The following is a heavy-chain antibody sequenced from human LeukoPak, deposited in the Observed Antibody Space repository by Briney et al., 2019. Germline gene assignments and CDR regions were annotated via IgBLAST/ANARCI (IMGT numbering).Heavy chain of an antibody. V-gene: IGHV3-30*04. CDR1: GFTFRNDF. CDR2: ISKEENYI. Sequence: PGGCLRLACAASGFTFRNDFINWARQAPGKGLGWVAVISKEENYIHYADSVKGPFTISRAISRKTFLLTMYSLRAQDKTLYYCVRERDGFDVWGQRTMVTVSS. J-gene: IGHJ3*01. CDR3: VRERDGFDV.